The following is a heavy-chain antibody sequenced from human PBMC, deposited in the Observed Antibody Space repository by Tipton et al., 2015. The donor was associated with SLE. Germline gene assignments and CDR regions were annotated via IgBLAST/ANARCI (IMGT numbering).Heavy chain of an antibody. Sequence: SLRLSCAASGFSFNDFGMSWVRQVPGKGLEWVSVITWNGGTSVYADSVKGRFTISRDNAKNSLYLQMNSLKVEDTALYYCARDHIAVAGTTLDHWGRGTLVTVSS. CDR1: GFSFNDFG. J-gene: IGHJ4*02. V-gene: IGHV3-20*04. D-gene: IGHD6-19*01. CDR3: ARDHIAVAGTTLDH. CDR2: ITWNGGTS.